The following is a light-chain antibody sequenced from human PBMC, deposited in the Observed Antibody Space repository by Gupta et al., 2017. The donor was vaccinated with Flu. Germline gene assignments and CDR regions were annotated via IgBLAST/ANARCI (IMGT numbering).Light chain of an antibody. J-gene: IGLJ1*01. CDR1: SSDVGRSNY. CDR3: SSYTSTNTVYV. Sequence: SALTQPASVSGSPGQSITISCTGTSSDVGRSNYVSWYQQHPGKAPKLIIYDVSYRPSGVSSRFSGSKSGNTASLTISGLEAEDETDYYCSSYTSTNTVYVFGTGTKVTVL. V-gene: IGLV2-14*01. CDR2: DVS.